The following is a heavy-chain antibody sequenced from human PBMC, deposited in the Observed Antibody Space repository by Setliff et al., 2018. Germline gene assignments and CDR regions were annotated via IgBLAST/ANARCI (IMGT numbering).Heavy chain of an antibody. Sequence: RASVKVSCKASGYTFTSFGVSWVRQAPGQGLEWMGWISGFTGFTQYSQKFKGRVAVTIDKSTSTAYMDLTSLRSDDTAVYYCLRDRPYSNSPEDAFDVWGQGTTVTVSS. CDR1: GYTFTSFG. CDR2: ISGFTGFT. CDR3: LRDRPYSNSPEDAFDV. V-gene: IGHV1-18*01. D-gene: IGHD6-6*01. J-gene: IGHJ3*01.